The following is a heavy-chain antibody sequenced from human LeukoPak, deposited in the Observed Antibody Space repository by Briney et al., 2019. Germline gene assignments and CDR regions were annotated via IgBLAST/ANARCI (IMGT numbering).Heavy chain of an antibody. CDR1: GFSLSTSGVG. Sequence: SGPTLVKPTQTLTLTCTFSGFSLSTSGVGVGWIRQPPGKALEWLALIYWDDDKCYSPSLKSRLTITKDTSKNQVVLTMTNMDPVDTATYYCAHSDRNGSYYYYYYMDVWGKGTTVTVSS. D-gene: IGHD3-10*01. J-gene: IGHJ6*03. CDR3: AHSDRNGSYYYYYYMDV. CDR2: IYWDDDK. V-gene: IGHV2-5*02.